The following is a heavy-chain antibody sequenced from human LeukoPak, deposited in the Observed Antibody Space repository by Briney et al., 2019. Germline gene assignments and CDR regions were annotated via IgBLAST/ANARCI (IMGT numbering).Heavy chain of an antibody. V-gene: IGHV4-59*01. J-gene: IGHJ3*02. Sequence: PSETLSLTCTVSGGSISSYYWSWIRQPPGKGLEWIGYIYYSGSTNYNPSLKSRVTISVDTSKNQFSLKLSSVTAADTAVYYCARVPTYYYDSSGYTSDAFDIWGQGTMDTVSS. CDR1: GGSISSYY. CDR2: IYYSGST. D-gene: IGHD3-22*01. CDR3: ARVPTYYYDSSGYTSDAFDI.